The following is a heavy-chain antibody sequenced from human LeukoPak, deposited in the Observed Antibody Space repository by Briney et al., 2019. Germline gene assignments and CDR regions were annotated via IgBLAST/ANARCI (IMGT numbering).Heavy chain of an antibody. CDR1: GFTFNKYG. Sequence: KSGGSLRLSCAASGFTFNKYGMRWVRQAPGEGLEWVAVIWSDGSERYYADSVKGRFTISRDNSKTTVDLQMNSLRAEDTAVYYCARDRTYSSSPDGRSHSNSWGQGTLVTVSS. CDR3: ARDRTYSSSPDGRSHSNS. V-gene: IGHV3-33*01. J-gene: IGHJ5*02. CDR2: IWSDGSER. D-gene: IGHD3-22*01.